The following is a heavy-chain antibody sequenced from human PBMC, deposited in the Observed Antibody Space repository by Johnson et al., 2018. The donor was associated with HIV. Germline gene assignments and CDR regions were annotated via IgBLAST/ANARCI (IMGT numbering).Heavy chain of an antibody. D-gene: IGHD3-3*01. CDR3: AKDPVFLFFFSSNACDI. CDR2: INWNGGST. J-gene: IGHJ3*02. CDR1: GFTFDDYG. V-gene: IGHV3-20*04. Sequence: VQLVESGGGVVRPGGSLRLSCAASGFTFDDYGMSWVRQAPGKGLEWVSGINWNGGSTGYADSVKGRFTISRDNAKNSLYLQRNSVRAEDTAVYYCAKDPVFLFFFSSNACDIWGQGTMVTVSS.